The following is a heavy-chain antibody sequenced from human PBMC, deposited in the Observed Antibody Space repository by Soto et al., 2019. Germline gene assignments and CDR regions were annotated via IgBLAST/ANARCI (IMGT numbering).Heavy chain of an antibody. CDR2: ISSTTNYI. V-gene: IGHV3-21*06. CDR1: LFTFTIYI. CDR3: ARESDEITSKFEQ. D-gene: IGHD1-20*01. Sequence: RLSCSSSLFTFTIYIMNCFLHSPWNWLEFVSSISSTTNYIYYGDSMKGRFTISRDNAKNSLYLEMNSLGAEDTAVYYCARESDEITSKFEQWGPGNPVNVXP. J-gene: IGHJ4*02.